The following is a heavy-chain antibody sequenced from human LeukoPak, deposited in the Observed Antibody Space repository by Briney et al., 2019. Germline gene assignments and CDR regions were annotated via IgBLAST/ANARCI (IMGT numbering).Heavy chain of an antibody. J-gene: IGHJ5*02. V-gene: IGHV3-23*01. CDR1: GFTFSSYA. D-gene: IGHD3-22*01. CDR3: AKAEEAYYYDSSGYPLNWFDP. CDR2: ISDSGGST. Sequence: PGGSLRLSCAASGFTFSSYAMSWVRQAPGKGLEWVSDISDSGGSTYYADSVKGRFTISRDNSKNTLYLQMNSLRAEDTAVYYCAKAEEAYYYDSSGYPLNWFDPWGQGTLVTVSS.